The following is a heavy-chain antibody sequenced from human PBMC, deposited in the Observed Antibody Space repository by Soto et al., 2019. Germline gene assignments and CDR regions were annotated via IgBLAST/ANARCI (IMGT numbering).Heavy chain of an antibody. CDR1: GDSITSNSYF. CDR2: IYYSGST. J-gene: IGHJ6*02. V-gene: IGHV4-30-4*08. Sequence: PSETLSLTCTVSGDSITSNSYFWAWIRQPPGKGLEWIGYIYYSGSTYYNPSLKSRVTISVDTSKNQFSLKLSSVTAADTAVYYCARGEEVYYYYGMDVWGQGTTVTVSS. CDR3: ARGEEVYYYYGMDV.